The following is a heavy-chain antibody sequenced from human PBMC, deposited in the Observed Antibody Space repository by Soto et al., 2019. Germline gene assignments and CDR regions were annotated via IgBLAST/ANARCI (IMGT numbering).Heavy chain of an antibody. V-gene: IGHV3-30*03. D-gene: IGHD2-8*02. J-gene: IGHJ4*02. Sequence: PGGSLRLSCAVSGFHVSTYVMHWVRQAPGKGLEWVAVISRDGGTKYYADSVKGRFTISRDNSRNTLFLEMNSLRGDDMAVYYCTGEVASGYWGQGTLVTVS. CDR3: TGEVASGY. CDR2: ISRDGGTK. CDR1: GFHVSTYV.